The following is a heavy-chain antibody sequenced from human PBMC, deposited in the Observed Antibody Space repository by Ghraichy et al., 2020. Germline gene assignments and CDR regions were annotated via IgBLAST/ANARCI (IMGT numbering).Heavy chain of an antibody. CDR2: ISSSSTYI. CDR3: ARDVPLGSVMAPFDY. CDR1: GFTFNTYT. Sequence: GGSLRLSCAASGFTFNTYTMNWVRQAPGKGLEWVSSISSSSTYIHYADSVKGRFTISRDNAKNSLYLQVNSLRAEDTAGYFCARDVPLGSVMAPFDYWGQGTLVTVSS. D-gene: IGHD3-16*01. J-gene: IGHJ4*02. V-gene: IGHV3-21*01.